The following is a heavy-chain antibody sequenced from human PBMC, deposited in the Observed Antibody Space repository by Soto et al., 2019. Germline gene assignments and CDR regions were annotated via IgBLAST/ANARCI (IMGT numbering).Heavy chain of an antibody. J-gene: IGHJ4*02. CDR1: GFTLTIYG. Sequence: PGGSLRLSCAASGFTLTIYGMNWVRQAPGQGLEWVAVISYDGSNKYYADSVKGRFTISRDISKNTLYLQMNSLRAEDTAVYYCAKETPSRRQYYDNTGYYYFDSWGQGTLVTVSS. CDR3: AKETPSRRQYYDNTGYYYFDS. D-gene: IGHD3-22*01. CDR2: ISYDGSNK. V-gene: IGHV3-30*18.